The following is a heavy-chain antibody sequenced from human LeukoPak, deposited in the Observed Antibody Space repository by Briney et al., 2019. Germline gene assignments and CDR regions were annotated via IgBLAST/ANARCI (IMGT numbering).Heavy chain of an antibody. CDR3: AKDGPSSIDYYDSRPNI. CDR2: IIPILGIA. D-gene: IGHD3-22*01. CDR1: GGTFSSYA. Sequence: ASVKVSCKASGGTFSSYAISWVRQAPGQGLEWMGRIIPILGIANYAQKFQGRVTITADKSTSTAYMELSSLRSEDTAVYYCAKDGPSSIDYYDSRPNIWGQGTMVTVSS. V-gene: IGHV1-69*04. J-gene: IGHJ3*02.